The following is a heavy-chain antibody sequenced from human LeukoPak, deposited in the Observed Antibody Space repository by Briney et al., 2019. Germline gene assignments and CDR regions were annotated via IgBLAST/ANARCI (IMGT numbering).Heavy chain of an antibody. D-gene: IGHD1-26*01. CDR2: IYYSGST. Sequence: SETLSLTCTVSGGSISSYYWGWIRQPPGKGLEGIGSIYYSGSTYYNPSLKSRVTISVDTSKNQFSLKLSSVTAADTAVYYCARHSPVGIYYFDYWGQGTLVTVSS. V-gene: IGHV4-39*01. CDR3: ARHSPVGIYYFDY. J-gene: IGHJ4*02. CDR1: GGSISSYY.